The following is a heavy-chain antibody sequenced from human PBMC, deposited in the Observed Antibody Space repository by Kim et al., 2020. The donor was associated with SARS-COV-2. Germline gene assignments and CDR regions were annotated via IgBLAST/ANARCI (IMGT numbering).Heavy chain of an antibody. CDR1: GYSFTSYW. V-gene: IGHV5-10-1*01. Sequence: GESLKISCKGSGYSFTSYWISWVRQMPGKGLEWMGRIDPSDSYTNYSPSFQGHVTISADKSISTAYLQWSSLKASDTAMYYCARDFRGSSTTNWFDPWGQGTLVTVSS. D-gene: IGHD2-2*01. J-gene: IGHJ5*02. CDR2: IDPSDSYT. CDR3: ARDFRGSSTTNWFDP.